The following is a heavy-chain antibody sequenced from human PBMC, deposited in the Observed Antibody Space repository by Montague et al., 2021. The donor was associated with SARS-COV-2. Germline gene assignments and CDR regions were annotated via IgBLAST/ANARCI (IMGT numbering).Heavy chain of an antibody. CDR3: ARRIRITVFRGVPLTTHSLES. CDR1: NASITTSNW. D-gene: IGHD3-10*01. Sequence: SETLSLTCTVSNASITTSNWWTWVRQAPGKGLEWVGEIHHSGTLNYNPSLKSRVTISVDTSKNHFSLNLNSVTAADTALYFCARRIRITVFRGVPLTTHSLESWSQGIMVTVSS. J-gene: IGHJ4*02. CDR2: IHHSGTL. V-gene: IGHV4/OR15-8*01.